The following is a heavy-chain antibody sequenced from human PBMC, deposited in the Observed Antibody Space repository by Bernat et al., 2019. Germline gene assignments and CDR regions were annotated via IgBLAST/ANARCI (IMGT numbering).Heavy chain of an antibody. V-gene: IGHV4-28*03. J-gene: IGHJ5*02. CDR3: ARDLIESSGSHWFDP. CDR2: IYYSGST. D-gene: IGHD3-22*01. Sequence: QVQLQESGPGLVKPSDTLSLTCAVSGYSISSSNWWGWIRQPPGKGLEWIGYIYYSGSTYYNPSLKSRVTMSVDTSKNQFSLKLSSVTAVDTAVYYCARDLIESSGSHWFDPWGQGTLVTVSS. CDR1: GYSISSSNW.